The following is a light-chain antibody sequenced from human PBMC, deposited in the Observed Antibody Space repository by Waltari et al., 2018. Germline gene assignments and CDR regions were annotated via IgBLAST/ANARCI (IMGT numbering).Light chain of an antibody. CDR3: QQYNERPRT. J-gene: IGKJ1*01. CDR2: GSS. Sequence: EVVLTQSPATLSGSPGESGTHACRASHSVGSNLAWYQKKRGQAPRLLSYGSSTRATGLPARFSGSGSGTGFTLTISSLQSEDFGVDDCQQYNERPRTFGQGTKVEIK. V-gene: IGKV3-15*01. CDR1: HSVGSN.